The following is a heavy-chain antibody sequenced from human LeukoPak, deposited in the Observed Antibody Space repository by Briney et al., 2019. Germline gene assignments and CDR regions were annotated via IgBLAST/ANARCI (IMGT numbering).Heavy chain of an antibody. CDR2: ISYDGSNK. CDR3: AKDLSLEWELPPLDY. D-gene: IGHD1-26*01. CDR1: GFTFSSYA. V-gene: IGHV3-30*18. J-gene: IGHJ4*02. Sequence: GGSLRLSCAASGFTFSSYAMSWVRQAPGKGLEWVAVISYDGSNKYYADSVKGRFTISRDNSKNTLYLQMNSLRAEDTAVYYCAKDLSLEWELPPLDYWGQGTLVTVSS.